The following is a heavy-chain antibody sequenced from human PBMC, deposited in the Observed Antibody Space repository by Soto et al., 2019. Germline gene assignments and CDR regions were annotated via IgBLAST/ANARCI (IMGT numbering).Heavy chain of an antibody. J-gene: IGHJ4*02. CDR1: GGSFSGYY. CDR3: ARERAYGSGSYSY. V-gene: IGHV4-34*01. Sequence: QVQLQQWGAGLLKPSETLSLTGAVYGGSFSGYYWSWIRQPPGQGLEWIGEINHSGSTTYNPSLKSRVTISVDTSKNQFSLKLSSVTAADTAVYYCARERAYGSGSYSYWGQGTLVTVSS. CDR2: INHSGST. D-gene: IGHD3-10*01.